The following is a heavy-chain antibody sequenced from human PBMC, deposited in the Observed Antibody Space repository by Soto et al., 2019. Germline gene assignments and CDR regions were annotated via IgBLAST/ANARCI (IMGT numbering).Heavy chain of an antibody. CDR1: GGSISSYY. D-gene: IGHD3-3*01. J-gene: IGHJ3*02. Sequence: SETLSLTCTVSGGSISSYYWSWIRQPPGKGLEWIGFIHYSGSTNYNPSLKSRVTTSVDTSKNQFSLKLSSVTAADTAVYYCARHFGEWRYALGDAFDIWGQGTMVTVSS. V-gene: IGHV4-59*08. CDR2: IHYSGST. CDR3: ARHFGEWRYALGDAFDI.